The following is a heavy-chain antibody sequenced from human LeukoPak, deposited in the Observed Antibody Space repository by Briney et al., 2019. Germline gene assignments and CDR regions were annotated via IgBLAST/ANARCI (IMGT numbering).Heavy chain of an antibody. CDR1: GFTFSSYS. J-gene: IGHJ5*02. CDR2: ISSSSSYI. Sequence: GGSLRLSCAASGFTFSSYSMNWVRQAPGKGLEWVSSISSSSSYIYYADSVKGRFTISRDNAKNSLYLQMNSLRAEDTAVYYCARDYSSGWYGVRWFDPWGQGTLVTVSS. CDR3: ARDYSSGWYGVRWFDP. D-gene: IGHD6-19*01. V-gene: IGHV3-21*01.